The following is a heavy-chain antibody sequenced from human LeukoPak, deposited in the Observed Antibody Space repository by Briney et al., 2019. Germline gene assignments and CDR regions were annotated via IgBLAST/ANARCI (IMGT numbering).Heavy chain of an antibody. D-gene: IGHD3-10*01. V-gene: IGHV1-18*01. CDR2: ISAYNGNT. Sequence: ASVKVSCKASGGTFSSYAISWVRQAPGQGLEWMGWISAYNGNTNYAQKLQGRVTMTTDTSTSTAYMELRSLRSDDTAVYYCARDSVLLWFGELPHWGQGTLVTVSS. CDR3: ARDSVLLWFGELPH. CDR1: GGTFSSYA. J-gene: IGHJ4*02.